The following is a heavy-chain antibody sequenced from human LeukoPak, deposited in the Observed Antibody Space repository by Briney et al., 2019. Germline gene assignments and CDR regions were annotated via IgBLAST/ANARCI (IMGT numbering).Heavy chain of an antibody. J-gene: IGHJ6*02. CDR3: ARAHGSSGYYSYYYYGMDV. V-gene: IGHV3-53*01. D-gene: IGHD3-22*01. CDR2: IYSGGST. CDR1: GFTVSSIY. Sequence: GGSLRLSCAASGFTVSSIYMSWVRQAPGEVLGWVSFIYSGGSTYFADSVKGRFTISRDNSKNTLYLQMNSLRAEDTAVYYCARAHGSSGYYSYYYYGMDVWGQGTTVTVSS.